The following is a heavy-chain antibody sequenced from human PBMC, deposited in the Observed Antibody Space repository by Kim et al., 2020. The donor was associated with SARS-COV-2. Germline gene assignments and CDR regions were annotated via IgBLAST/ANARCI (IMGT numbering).Heavy chain of an antibody. Sequence: GGSLRLSCAASGFTFSNAWMSWVRQAPGKGLEWVGRIKSKTDGGTTDYAAPVKGRFTISRDDSKNTLYLQMNSLKTEDTAVYYRTTVLTRGLSTWGRGTMIEDYWGQGTLVTVSS. V-gene: IGHV3-15*01. CDR3: TTVLTRGLSTWGRGTMIEDY. CDR1: GFTFSNAW. D-gene: IGHD3-22*01. J-gene: IGHJ4*02. CDR2: IKSKTDGGTT.